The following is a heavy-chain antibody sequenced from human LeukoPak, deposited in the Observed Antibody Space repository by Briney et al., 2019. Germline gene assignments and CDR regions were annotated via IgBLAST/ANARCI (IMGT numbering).Heavy chain of an antibody. Sequence: GGSLRLSCAASGFSFRSHGMNWVRQAPGKGLEWVSFISPRGDITYYKDSVRGRFTISRDNFKNTLSLQLNNLRAEDTAVYYCSRDKVGTGPYHLDFWGQGALVTVSS. V-gene: IGHV3-23*01. CDR1: GFSFRSHG. J-gene: IGHJ4*02. CDR2: ISPRGDIT. CDR3: SRDKVGTGPYHLDF. D-gene: IGHD1-1*01.